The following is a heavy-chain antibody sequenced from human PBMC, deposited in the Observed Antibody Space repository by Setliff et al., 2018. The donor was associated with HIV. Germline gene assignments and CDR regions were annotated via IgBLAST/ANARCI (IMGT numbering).Heavy chain of an antibody. J-gene: IGHJ4*02. V-gene: IGHV3-30*02. CDR1: GFTFSSFG. Sequence: GSLRLSCAASGFTFSSFGMHWVRQAPGKGLEWVSFIQYDGSNKYYAESVKGRFTVSRDNSNNTVYLQMNSLRAEDTAMYYCAKTQTVITVYGPFDSWGQGTPVTVSS. D-gene: IGHD4-4*01. CDR3: AKTQTVITVYGPFDS. CDR2: IQYDGSNK.